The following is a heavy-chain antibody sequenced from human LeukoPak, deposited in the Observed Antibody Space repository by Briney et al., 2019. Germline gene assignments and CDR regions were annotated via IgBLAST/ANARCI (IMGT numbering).Heavy chain of an antibody. CDR3: ERYIMATITGGVGAFDI. Sequence: SETLSRTCTDPGGSISSYYWSWIRQPPRKGLEWSWHIYYSGSTNYTPSLKSRVNISVDTSKNQFSLKLSSVTAADTAVYYCERYIMATITGGVGAFDIWGQGTMVTVSS. CDR1: GGSISSYY. D-gene: IGHD5-12*01. CDR2: IYYSGST. J-gene: IGHJ3*02. V-gene: IGHV4-59*01.